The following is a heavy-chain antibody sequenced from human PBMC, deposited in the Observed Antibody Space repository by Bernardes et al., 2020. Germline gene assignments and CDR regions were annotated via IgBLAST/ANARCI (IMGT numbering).Heavy chain of an antibody. V-gene: IGHV3-7*03. D-gene: IGHD3-3*01. Sequence: GSLRLSCAASGFTFSSYWMSWVRQAPGKGLEWVANIKQDGSEKYYVDSVKGRFTISRDNAKNSLYLQMNSLRAEDTAVYYCARDGNTYYDFWSGYYSPYLDVWGQGTTVTVSS. J-gene: IGHJ6*02. CDR1: GFTFSSYW. CDR3: ARDGNTYYDFWSGYYSPYLDV. CDR2: IKQDGSEK.